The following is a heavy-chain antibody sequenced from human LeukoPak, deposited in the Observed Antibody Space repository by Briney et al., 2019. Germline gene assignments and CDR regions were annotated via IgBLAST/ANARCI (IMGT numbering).Heavy chain of an antibody. CDR2: INPNSGGT. V-gene: IGHV1-2*02. Sequence: ASVKVSCKASGYTFTGYYMHWVRQAPGQGLEWMGWINPNSGGTNYAQKFQGRVTMTRDTSISTAYMQLSRLRSDDTAVYYSARVKVGIVVVPAAIYWFDPWGQGTLVPVSS. CDR1: GYTFTGYY. CDR3: ARVKVGIVVVPAAIYWFDP. D-gene: IGHD2-2*01. J-gene: IGHJ5*02.